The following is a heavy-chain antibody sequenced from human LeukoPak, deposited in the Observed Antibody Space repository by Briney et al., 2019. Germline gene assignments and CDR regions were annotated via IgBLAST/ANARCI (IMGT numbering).Heavy chain of an antibody. CDR3: ATGLLAGTTADAFDI. CDR1: GGTFSSYA. J-gene: IGHJ3*02. D-gene: IGHD1-7*01. Sequence: GASVKVSCKASGGTFSSYAISWVRQAPGQGLEWMGGIIPIFGTAIYAQKFQGRVTMTEDTSTDTAYMELSSLRSEDTAVYYCATGLLAGTTADAFDIWGQGTMVTVSS. CDR2: IIPIFGTA. V-gene: IGHV1-69*06.